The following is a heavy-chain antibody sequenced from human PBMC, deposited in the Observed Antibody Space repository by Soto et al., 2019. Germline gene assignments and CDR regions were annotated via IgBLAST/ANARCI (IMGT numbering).Heavy chain of an antibody. Sequence: PGGSLRLSCAASGFTFSSYAMSWVRQAPGKGLEWVSAISGSGGSTYYADSVKGRFTISRDNSKNTLYLQMNSLRAEDTAVYYCTKGGGGYYLYDYWGQGTLVTVSS. CDR2: ISGSGGST. J-gene: IGHJ4*02. D-gene: IGHD3-22*01. V-gene: IGHV3-23*01. CDR3: TKGGGGYYLYDY. CDR1: GFTFSSYA.